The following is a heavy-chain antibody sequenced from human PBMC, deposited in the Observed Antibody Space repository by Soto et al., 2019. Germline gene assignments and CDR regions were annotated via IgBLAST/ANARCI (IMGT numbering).Heavy chain of an antibody. J-gene: IGHJ6*02. CDR2: ISYDGSNK. CDR3: AKDGGYGENYYYGMDV. V-gene: IGHV3-30*18. CDR1: GFTFSSYG. D-gene: IGHD3-10*01. Sequence: GGSLRLSCAASGFTFSSYGMHWVRQAPGKGLEWVAVISYDGSNKYYADSVKGRFTISRDNSKNTLYLQMNSLRAEDTAVYYCAKDGGYGENYYYGMDVWGQGTTVTVSS.